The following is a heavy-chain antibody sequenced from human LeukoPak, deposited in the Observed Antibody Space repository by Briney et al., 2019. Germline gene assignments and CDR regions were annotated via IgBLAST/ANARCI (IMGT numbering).Heavy chain of an antibody. Sequence: ASVKVSCKASGYTFTDYYLHWVRQAPGQGLEWMGWINPNSGGTNYAQKFQGRVTMTRDTSISTAYMELSRLTSDDTAVYYCARDEAATSDNAFDIWGQGTMVTVSS. D-gene: IGHD1-26*01. V-gene: IGHV1-2*02. CDR2: INPNSGGT. CDR1: GYTFTDYY. CDR3: ARDEAATSDNAFDI. J-gene: IGHJ3*02.